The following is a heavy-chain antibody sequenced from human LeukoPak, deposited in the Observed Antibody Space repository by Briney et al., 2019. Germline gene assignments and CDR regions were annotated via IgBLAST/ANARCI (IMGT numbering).Heavy chain of an antibody. Sequence: GGSLRLSCAASGFTFSSYTIHWVRQAPGKGLEWVTLISHDGRNKNYADSVKGRFTISRDNSKRTLYLQMDSLRAEDTAVYYCARIASDSSGYLSDWGQGNLVTVSS. J-gene: IGHJ4*02. CDR3: ARIASDSSGYLSD. CDR1: GFTFSSYT. CDR2: ISHDGRNK. V-gene: IGHV3-30*04. D-gene: IGHD3-22*01.